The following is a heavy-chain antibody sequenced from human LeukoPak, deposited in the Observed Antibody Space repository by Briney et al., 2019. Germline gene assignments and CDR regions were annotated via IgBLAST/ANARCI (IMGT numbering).Heavy chain of an antibody. CDR1: GGSMSGYC. CDR2: VYYSGGT. Sequence: PSETLSLTCTVSGGSMSGYCWSWIRQSPEKGLEWIGYVYYSGGTNYNPSLRSRVTMSVDTSKNQFSLTLTSVTVADAAIYYCAREAVALPFDPWGQGILVTVSS. J-gene: IGHJ5*02. V-gene: IGHV4-59*01. CDR3: AREAVALPFDP. D-gene: IGHD6-19*01.